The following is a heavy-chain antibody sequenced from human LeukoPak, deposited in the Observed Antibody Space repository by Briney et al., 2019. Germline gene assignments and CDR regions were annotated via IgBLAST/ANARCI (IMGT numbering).Heavy chain of an antibody. CDR1: GGSISSGGYY. J-gene: IGHJ4*02. CDR2: IYYNGST. V-gene: IGHV4-31*03. CDR3: ARSDSSGYCVDY. Sequence: SQTLSLTCTVSGGSISSGGYYWSWIRQHPGKGLEWIGYIYYNGSTYYNPSLKSRVTISVDTSKNQFSLKLSSVTAADTAVYYCARSDSSGYCVDYWGQGTLVTVSS. D-gene: IGHD3-22*01.